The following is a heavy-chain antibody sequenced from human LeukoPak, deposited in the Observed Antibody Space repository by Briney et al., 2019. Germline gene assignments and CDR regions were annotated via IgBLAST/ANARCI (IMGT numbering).Heavy chain of an antibody. Sequence: PGGSLRLSCAASGFTFSSYGMHWVRQALGKGLEWVAFIWYDGTKKYYADSVKGRFTISRDNSKNTVYVQMNSLRAEDTAVYYCARDLSGSGSYYNAPHFDYWGQGTLVTVSS. CDR1: GFTFSSYG. J-gene: IGHJ4*02. D-gene: IGHD3-10*01. CDR3: ARDLSGSGSYYNAPHFDY. V-gene: IGHV3-33*01. CDR2: IWYDGTKK.